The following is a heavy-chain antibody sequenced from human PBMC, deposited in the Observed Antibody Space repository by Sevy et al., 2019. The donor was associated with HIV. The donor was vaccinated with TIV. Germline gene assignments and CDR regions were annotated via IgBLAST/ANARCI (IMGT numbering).Heavy chain of an antibody. J-gene: IGHJ3*02. CDR3: ARVRVLRAAAGTLRDAFDI. CDR2: IIPIFGTA. Sequence: GASVKVSCKASGGTFSSYAISWVRQAPGQGLEWMGGIIPIFGTANYAQKFQGRVTITADKSTSTAYMELSSLRSEDTAVYYCARVRVLRAAAGTLRDAFDIWGQGTMVTVSS. V-gene: IGHV1-69*06. D-gene: IGHD6-13*01. CDR1: GGTFSSYA.